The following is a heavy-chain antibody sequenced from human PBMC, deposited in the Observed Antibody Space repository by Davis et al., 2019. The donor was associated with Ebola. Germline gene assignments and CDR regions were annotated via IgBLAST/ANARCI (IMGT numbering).Heavy chain of an antibody. V-gene: IGHV1-18*01. D-gene: IGHD1-26*01. CDR3: ARGEGAPDY. Sequence: ASVKVSCKASGYTFTSYGISWVRQAPGQGLEWMGWISAYDGNTNYAQKLQDRVTMTTDTSTTTVFMELRSLRSDDTAVYWCARGEGAPDYWGQGTLVTVSS. CDR1: GYTFTSYG. CDR2: ISAYDGNT. J-gene: IGHJ4*02.